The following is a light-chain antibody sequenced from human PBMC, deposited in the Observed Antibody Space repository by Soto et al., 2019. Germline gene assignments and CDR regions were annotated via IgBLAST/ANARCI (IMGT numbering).Light chain of an antibody. V-gene: IGKV3D-15*01. CDR3: HQYNNWPLGT. J-gene: IGKJ1*01. CDR1: QSVSSN. CDR2: GAT. Sequence: EIVLTHSPGTLSLSPWERATLSCRASQSVSSNLLAWYQQKPGQAPRLLIYGATNRATGIPARFGGSGSGTEFTLTISNLQAEDSAVYYCHQYNNWPLGTFGPGTKVDIK.